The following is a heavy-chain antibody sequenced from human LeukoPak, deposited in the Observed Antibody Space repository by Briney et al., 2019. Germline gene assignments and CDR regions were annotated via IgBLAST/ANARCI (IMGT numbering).Heavy chain of an antibody. D-gene: IGHD5-12*01. CDR3: ARTKTQRGYSGYDSDY. CDR2: IYYSGST. Sequence: SETLSLTCTVSGGSISSSSYYWGWIRQPPGKGLEWIGSIYYSGSTYYNPSLKSRVTISVDTSKNQFSLKLSSVTAADTAVYYCARTKTQRGYSGYDSDYWGQGTLVTVSS. V-gene: IGHV4-39*07. J-gene: IGHJ4*02. CDR1: GGSISSSSYY.